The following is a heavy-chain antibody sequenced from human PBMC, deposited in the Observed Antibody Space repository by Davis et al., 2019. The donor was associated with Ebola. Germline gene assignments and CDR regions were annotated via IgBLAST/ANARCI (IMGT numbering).Heavy chain of an antibody. Sequence: PGGSLRLSCAASGFTSRRYDMHWVRQATGKGLEWVSAIGAAGDTYYPVSVKGRFTISRENAKNSLYLQMNSLRAEDTAVYYCARAGFGSTWFDCWGQGILVTVSS. CDR1: GFTSRRYD. CDR2: IGAAGDT. J-gene: IGHJ5*01. CDR3: ARAGFGSTWFDC. D-gene: IGHD6-13*01. V-gene: IGHV3-13*01.